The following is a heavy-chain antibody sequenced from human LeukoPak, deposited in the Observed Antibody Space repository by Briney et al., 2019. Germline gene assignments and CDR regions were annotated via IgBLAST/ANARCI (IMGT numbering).Heavy chain of an antibody. Sequence: SETLSLTCTVSGYSISSGYYWGWIRQPPGKGLEWIGGIYHSGSTYYNPSLKSRVTISVDTSKNQFSLKLSSVTAADTAVYYCARDWGTIVGATSDYWGQGTLVTVSS. CDR3: ARDWGTIVGATSDY. CDR1: GYSISSGYY. D-gene: IGHD1-26*01. J-gene: IGHJ4*02. V-gene: IGHV4-38-2*02. CDR2: IYHSGST.